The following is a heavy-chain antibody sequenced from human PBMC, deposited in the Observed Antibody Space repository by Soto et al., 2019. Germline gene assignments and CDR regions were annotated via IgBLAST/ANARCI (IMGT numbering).Heavy chain of an antibody. CDR2: ISGSGGST. CDR3: AKDRTITMIVVPHAFDI. CDR1: GFTSSSYA. Sequence: EVQLLESGGGLVQPGGSPRLSCAASGFTSSSYAMSWVRQAPEKGLEWVSGISGSGGSTYYADSVKGRFTISRDNSKNTLYLQMNSLRAEDTAVYYCAKDRTITMIVVPHAFDIWGRGTMVTVSS. J-gene: IGHJ3*02. D-gene: IGHD3-22*01. V-gene: IGHV3-23*01.